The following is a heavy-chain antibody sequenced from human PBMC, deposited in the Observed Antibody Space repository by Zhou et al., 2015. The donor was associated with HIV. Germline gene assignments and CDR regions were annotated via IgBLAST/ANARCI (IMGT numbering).Heavy chain of an antibody. Sequence: QVQLVQSGAEVKKPGSSVKVSCKASGGTFSSYAISWVRQAPGQGLEWMGGIIPIFGTTNYAQKFQGRVTITADESTRTAYMELSSLRSEDTAVYYCARKAGGGSYFARSNDLGGYFQHWGQGTLVTVSS. CDR1: GGTFSSYA. V-gene: IGHV1-69*12. CDR3: ARKAGGGSYFARSNDLGGYFQH. D-gene: IGHD1-26*01. CDR2: IIPIFGTT. J-gene: IGHJ1*01.